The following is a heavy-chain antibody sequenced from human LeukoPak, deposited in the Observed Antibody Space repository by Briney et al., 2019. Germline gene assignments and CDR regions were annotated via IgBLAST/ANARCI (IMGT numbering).Heavy chain of an antibody. J-gene: IGHJ4*02. CDR1: GFIFSSFS. V-gene: IGHV3-48*02. D-gene: IGHD1-26*01. CDR3: ARDLHSGAYTFDY. Sequence: GGSLRLSCAASGFIFSSFSMNWVRQAPGKGRTWVSYIGSSSSTIYYADSVKGRFTISRDNAQNSLYLQMNSLRDEDTAVYYCARDLHSGAYTFDYWGQGTLVTVSS. CDR2: IGSSSSTI.